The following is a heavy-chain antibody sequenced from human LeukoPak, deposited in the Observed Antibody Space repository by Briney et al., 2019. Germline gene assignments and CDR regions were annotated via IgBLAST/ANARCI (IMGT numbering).Heavy chain of an antibody. V-gene: IGHV3-66*01. J-gene: IGHJ4*02. Sequence: GGSLRLSCAASGFTVSSNYMSWVRQAPGKGLEWVSVIYSGGSTYHADSVKGRFTISRDNAKNSLYLQMNSLRADDTAMYYCARDPPFDYWGQGALVTVSS. CDR2: IYSGGST. CDR3: ARDPPFDY. CDR1: GFTVSSNY.